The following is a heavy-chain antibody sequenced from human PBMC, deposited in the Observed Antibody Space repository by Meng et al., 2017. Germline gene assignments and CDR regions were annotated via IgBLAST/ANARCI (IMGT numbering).Heavy chain of an antibody. CDR3: ARNRYDRSTPVFDP. Sequence: QVQLQQWGAGLCKPLETLSLPCTVYGGSFSGHYWSWIRQAPGEGLEWIGEVSDGGYNKYNPALKSRVTVSGETSKNEVSLRLISVTAADTAVYYCARNRYDRSTPVFDPLGQGTLVTVSS. V-gene: IGHV4-34*01. D-gene: IGHD3-22*01. J-gene: IGHJ5*02. CDR1: GGSFSGHY. CDR2: VSDGGYN.